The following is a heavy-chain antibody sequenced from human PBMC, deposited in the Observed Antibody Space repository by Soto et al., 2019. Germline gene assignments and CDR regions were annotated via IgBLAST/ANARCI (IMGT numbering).Heavy chain of an antibody. CDR2: ISSDGGIT. D-gene: IGHD2-8*01. V-gene: IGHV3-30*14. CDR3: AREPVTTKWFFDN. Sequence: QVQVTESGGGVGQPGGSLRLSCATSAFTFSAYSMHWFRQAPGKGLEWVAVISSDGGITIYADSVKGRFTISRDNSKNTLHLQMNSLRIEDTALYYCAREPVTTKWFFDNWGQGILVVVSS. J-gene: IGHJ4*02. CDR1: AFTFSAYS.